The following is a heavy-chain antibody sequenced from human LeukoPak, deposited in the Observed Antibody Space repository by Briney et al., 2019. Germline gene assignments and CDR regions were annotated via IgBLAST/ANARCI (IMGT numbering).Heavy chain of an antibody. J-gene: IGHJ3*02. CDR1: GGSFSAYY. CDR2: INHSGST. CDR3: VRDSGSYLGTDAFDI. Sequence: SETLSLTCAVYGGSFSAYYWSWVRQPPGKGLEWIGEINHSGSTNYNPSLKSRVTMSVDTSKNQFSLKLSSVTAADTAVYYCVRDSGSYLGTDAFDIWGQGTMVTVSS. V-gene: IGHV4-34*01. D-gene: IGHD1-26*01.